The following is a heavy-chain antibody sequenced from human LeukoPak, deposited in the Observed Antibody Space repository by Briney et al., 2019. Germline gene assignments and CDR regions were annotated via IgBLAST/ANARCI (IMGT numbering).Heavy chain of an antibody. CDR2: IHSGGST. CDR3: AKAGGSSIAARRAIDY. D-gene: IGHD6-6*01. V-gene: IGHV3-53*01. CDR1: GFTVSSNY. J-gene: IGHJ4*02. Sequence: GGSLRLSCAASGFTVSSNYMSWVRQAPGKGLEWVSIIHSGGSTYYADSVKGRFTISRDNSKNTLYLQMNSLRAEDTAVYYCAKAGGSSIAARRAIDYWGQGTLVTVSS.